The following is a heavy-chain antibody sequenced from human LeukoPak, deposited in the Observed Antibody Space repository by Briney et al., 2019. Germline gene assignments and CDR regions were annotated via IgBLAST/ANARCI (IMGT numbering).Heavy chain of an antibody. V-gene: IGHV3-74*01. CDR1: GFTFSSYR. CDR3: ARIGYSSSSLDY. D-gene: IGHD6-13*01. Sequence: GGSLRLSCAASGFTFSSYRMHWVRQAPGKGLVWVSRINGDGSSTDYADSVKGRFTIPRDNPKRSVHLQMNSLRPEDTAVYYCARIGYSSSSLDYWGQGTLVTVSS. CDR2: INGDGSST. J-gene: IGHJ4*02.